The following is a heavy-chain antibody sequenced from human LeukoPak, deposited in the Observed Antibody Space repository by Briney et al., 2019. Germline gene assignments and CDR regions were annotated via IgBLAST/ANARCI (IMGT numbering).Heavy chain of an antibody. D-gene: IGHD5-18*01. CDR2: ISSNGGST. Sequence: GGSLRLSCAASGFTFSRYAMHWVRQAPGKGLEYVSAISSNGGSTYYANSVKGRFTISRDNSKNTLYLQMGGLRAEDMAVYYCARDVVDTAMVYYFDYWGEGTLVTVSS. CDR1: GFTFSRYA. V-gene: IGHV3-64*01. CDR3: ARDVVDTAMVYYFDY. J-gene: IGHJ4*02.